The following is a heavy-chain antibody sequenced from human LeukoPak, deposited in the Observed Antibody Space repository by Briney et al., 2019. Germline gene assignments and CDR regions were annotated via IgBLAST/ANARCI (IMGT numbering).Heavy chain of an antibody. Sequence: GGSLRLSCAASGFTFSSYAMSWVRQAPGKGLEWVSAISGSGGSTYYADSVKGRFTISRDNSKNTLYLQMNSLRAEDTAVYYCAKGAFSIMTTFGGVIAPFDYWGQGTLVTVSS. V-gene: IGHV3-23*01. CDR2: ISGSGGST. D-gene: IGHD3-16*02. CDR3: AKGAFSIMTTFGGVIAPFDY. J-gene: IGHJ4*02. CDR1: GFTFSSYA.